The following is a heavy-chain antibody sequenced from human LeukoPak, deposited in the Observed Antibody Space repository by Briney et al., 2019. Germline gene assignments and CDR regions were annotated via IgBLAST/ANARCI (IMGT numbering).Heavy chain of an antibody. J-gene: IGHJ6*02. CDR2: IYSGGSR. D-gene: IGHD4-11*01. CDR1: GFTFSSNY. Sequence: PGGSLRLSCAASGFTFSSNYMSWVRQAPGKGLEWVSVIYSGGSRYYANSVTGRFTIFRDNSKNTLYIPLNRLRVEHTAVYYCATVSENYYPCGMGVWGQGTTVTVPS. CDR3: ATVSENYYPCGMGV. V-gene: IGHV3-66*02.